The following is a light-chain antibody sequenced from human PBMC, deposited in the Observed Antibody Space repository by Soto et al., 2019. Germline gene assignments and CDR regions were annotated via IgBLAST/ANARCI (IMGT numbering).Light chain of an antibody. CDR2: ASS. CDR1: QGITTY. V-gene: IGKV1-9*01. Sequence: IQLTQSPSSLSASVGDRVTITCRASQGITTYLAWYQQKPGRAPKLLISASSTLQSGDPAMFSGSGSGTDFTLTICSLLTEDFATSDCQKFNGYPITCGGGTNVEIK. CDR3: QKFNGYPIT. J-gene: IGKJ4*01.